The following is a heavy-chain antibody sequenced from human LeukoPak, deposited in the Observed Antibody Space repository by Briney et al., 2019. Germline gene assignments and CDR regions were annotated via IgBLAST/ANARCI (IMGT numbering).Heavy chain of an antibody. V-gene: IGHV4-39*07. CDR2: IYYSGST. D-gene: IGHD6-19*01. Sequence: SETLSLTCTVSGGSISSSSYYWGWIRQPPGKGLEWIGSIYYSGSTYYNPSLKSRVTISVDTSKNQFSLKLSSVTAADTAVYYCAGAPIRDSSGSINGLDYWDQGTLVTVSS. CDR3: AGAPIRDSSGSINGLDY. CDR1: GGSISSSSYY. J-gene: IGHJ4*02.